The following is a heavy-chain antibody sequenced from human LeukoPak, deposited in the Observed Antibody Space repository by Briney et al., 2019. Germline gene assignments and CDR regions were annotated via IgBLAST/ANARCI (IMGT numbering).Heavy chain of an antibody. CDR1: GGSISSGSNY. D-gene: IGHD6-13*01. CDR2: IYTSGST. CDR3: AARTSSSWFTEDY. Sequence: TLSLTCTVSGGSISSGSNYWSWIRQPAGKGLEWIGRIYTSGSTTYSPSLGSRVTTSVDTSKNQLSLKLRSVTAADTAVYYCAARTSSSWFTEDYWGQGTLVTVSS. J-gene: IGHJ4*02. V-gene: IGHV4-61*02.